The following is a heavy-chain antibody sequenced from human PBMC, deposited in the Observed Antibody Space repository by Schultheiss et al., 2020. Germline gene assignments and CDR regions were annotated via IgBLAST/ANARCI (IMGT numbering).Heavy chain of an antibody. CDR1: GFTFSSYG. J-gene: IGHJ4*02. CDR2: ISYDGSNK. CDR3: TTPVVAMHY. D-gene: IGHD2-15*01. V-gene: IGHV3-30*03. Sequence: GESLKISCAASGFTFSSYGMHWVRQAPGKGLEWVAVISYDGSNKYYADSVKGRFTISRDNSKNTLYLQMNSLRAEDTAVYYCTTPVVAMHYWGQGTLVTVSS.